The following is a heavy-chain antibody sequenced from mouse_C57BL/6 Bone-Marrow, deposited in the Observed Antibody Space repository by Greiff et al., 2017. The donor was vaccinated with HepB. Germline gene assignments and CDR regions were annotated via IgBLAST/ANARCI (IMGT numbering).Heavy chain of an antibody. V-gene: IGHV5-9-1*02. J-gene: IGHJ3*01. CDR2: ISSGGDYI. D-gene: IGHD2-4*01. Sequence: EVMLVESGAGLVKPGGSLKLSCAASGFTFSSYAMSWVRQTPEKRLEWVAYISSGGDYIYYADTVKGRFTISRDNARNTLYRQMSSLKSEDTAMYYGTRDHWGLRRRGFAYWGQGTLVTVAA. CDR3: TRDHWGLRRRGFAY. CDR1: GFTFSSYA.